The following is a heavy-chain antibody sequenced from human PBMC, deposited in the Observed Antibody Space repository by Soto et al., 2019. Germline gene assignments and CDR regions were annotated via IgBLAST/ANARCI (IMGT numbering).Heavy chain of an antibody. CDR1: GGSISSGGYF. V-gene: IGHV4-31*01. Sequence: SETLSLTCTVSGGSISSGGYFWSWIRQPPGKGLEWIGNIFYSGTTYYNPSLKSLVTISVDTSKNQFSLKLSSVTAADTAVYFCARGVPYWGQGTLVTVS. CDR2: IFYSGTT. CDR3: ARGVPY. J-gene: IGHJ1*01. D-gene: IGHD1-1*01.